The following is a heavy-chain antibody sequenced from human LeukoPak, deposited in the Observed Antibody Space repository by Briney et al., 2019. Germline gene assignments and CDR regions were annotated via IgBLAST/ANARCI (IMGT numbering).Heavy chain of an antibody. V-gene: IGHV3-23*01. Sequence: PGGSLRLSCAASVFTFSSYAMSWVRQAPGKGLEWVSAISGSGGSTYYADSVKGRFTISRDNYKHTLHLQMNSLRAEDTAVYYCAKVGAGGGCDYWGQGTLVTVSS. CDR1: VFTFSSYA. CDR2: ISGSGGST. CDR3: AKVGAGGGCDY. D-gene: IGHD6-19*01. J-gene: IGHJ4*02.